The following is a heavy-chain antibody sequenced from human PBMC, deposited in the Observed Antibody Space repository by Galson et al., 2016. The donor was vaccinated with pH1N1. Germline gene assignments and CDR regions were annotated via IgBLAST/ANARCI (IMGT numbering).Heavy chain of an antibody. CDR2: MYTSGTT. V-gene: IGHV4-61*02. J-gene: IGHJ5*01. CDR3: ARESLEWLIISGHRVELNWFDS. D-gene: IGHD3-3*01. Sequence: TLSLTCTVSGGSISSSIYYWNWIRQPAGKGLEWIGRMYTSGTTTYNPSLKSRVTISIDTSKNQFSLKMASVTAADTAVYFCARESLEWLIISGHRVELNWFDSWGQGTLVTVSS. CDR1: GGSISSSIYY.